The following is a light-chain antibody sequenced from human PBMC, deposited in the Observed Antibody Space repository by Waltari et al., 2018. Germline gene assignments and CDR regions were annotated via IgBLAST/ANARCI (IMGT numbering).Light chain of an antibody. CDR1: SSAVGDYNY. V-gene: IGLV2-14*01. CDR2: EVN. CDR3: SSYTSSSSTVL. Sequence: QSALAQPASVSGSPGQSITISCTGTSSAVGDYNYVSWYQQHPGKVPKLLMYEVNDRPSGVSNRFSGSKSGNTASLTISGLQPEGEADYYCSSYTSSSSTVLFGGGTKLTVL. J-gene: IGLJ2*01.